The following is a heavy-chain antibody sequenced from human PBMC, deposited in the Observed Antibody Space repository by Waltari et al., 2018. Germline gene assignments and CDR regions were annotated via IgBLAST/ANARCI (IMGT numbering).Heavy chain of an antibody. CDR3: ARDGYCSGGSCYSGWSDP. D-gene: IGHD2-15*01. CDR2: INAANDNT. J-gene: IGHJ5*02. CDR1: GFSFTNFA. Sequence: QVQLVQSGAEVKKPGASVKVSCTPSGFSFTNFAVHWVRQAPGQRLEWMGWINAANDNTRYSQKFQDRVNITRDTSASTAYMELSSLRSEDTAVYYCARDGYCSGGSCYSGWSDPWGQGTLVIVSS. V-gene: IGHV1-3*01.